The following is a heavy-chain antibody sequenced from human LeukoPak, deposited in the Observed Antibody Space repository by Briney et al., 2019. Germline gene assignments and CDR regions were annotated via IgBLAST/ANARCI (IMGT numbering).Heavy chain of an antibody. CDR1: GGSFSGYY. J-gene: IGHJ4*02. V-gene: IGHV4-34*01. D-gene: IGHD2-2*01. CDR2: INHSGST. CDR3: ARHDTFLGTRYCSSTSCYPPVYSPFDY. Sequence: SETLSLTCAVYGGSFSGYYWSWIRQPPGKGLEWIGEINHSGSTNYNPSLKSRVTISVDTSKNQFSLKLSSVTAADTAVYYCARHDTFLGTRYCSSTSCYPPVYSPFDYWGQGTLVTVSS.